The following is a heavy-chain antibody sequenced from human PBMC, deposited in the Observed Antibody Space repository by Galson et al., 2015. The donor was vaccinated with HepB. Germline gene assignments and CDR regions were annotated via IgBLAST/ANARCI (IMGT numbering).Heavy chain of an antibody. Sequence: SLRLSCAASGFTFSNYGIHWVRQAPGKGLESVSYISSTGTTMYYADSAKGRFTISRDNAQNSLYLQMNSLRDEDTAVYYCARVYFGSGSSSAYWYFDLWGRGALVTVSS. D-gene: IGHD3-10*01. J-gene: IGHJ2*01. CDR1: GFTFSNYG. V-gene: IGHV3-48*02. CDR2: ISSTGTTM. CDR3: ARVYFGSGSSSAYWYFDL.